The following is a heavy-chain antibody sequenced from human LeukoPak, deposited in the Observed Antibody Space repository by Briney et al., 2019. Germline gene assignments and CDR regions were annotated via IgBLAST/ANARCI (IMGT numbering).Heavy chain of an antibody. CDR3: ARHAYYYYYMDV. CDR1: GFTFSNYW. CDR2: IYYSGST. V-gene: IGHV4-39*01. Sequence: GSLRLSCAASGFTFSNYWMSWIRQPPGKGLEWIGSIYYSGSTYYNPSLKSRVTISVDTSKNQFSLKLNSVTAADTAVYYCARHAYYYYYMDVWGKGTTVTIS. J-gene: IGHJ6*03.